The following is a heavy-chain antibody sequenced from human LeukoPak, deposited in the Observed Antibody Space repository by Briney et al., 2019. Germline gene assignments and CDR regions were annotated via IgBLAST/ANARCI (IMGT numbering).Heavy chain of an antibody. V-gene: IGHV4-59*01. CDR3: ARLRAYWFDP. CDR1: GGSISSYY. CDR2: IYYSGST. D-gene: IGHD3-16*01. J-gene: IGHJ5*02. Sequence: KPSETLSLTCTVSGGSISSYYWSWIRQPPGKGLEWIGYIYYSGSTNYNPSLKSRVTISVDTSKNQFSLKLSSVTAADTAVYYCARLRAYWFDPWGQGTLVTVSS.